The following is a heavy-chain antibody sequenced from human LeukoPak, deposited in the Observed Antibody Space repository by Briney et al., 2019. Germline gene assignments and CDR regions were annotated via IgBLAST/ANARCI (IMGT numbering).Heavy chain of an antibody. D-gene: IGHD6-19*01. Sequence: PGGSLRLSCAASGFTFSSYAMSWVRQAPGKGPEWVSAISGSGGSTYYADSVKGRFTISRDNSKNTLYLQMNSLRAEDTAVYYCARGGQWLAPQSNWFDPWGQGTLVTVSS. V-gene: IGHV3-23*01. CDR1: GFTFSSYA. J-gene: IGHJ5*02. CDR3: ARGGQWLAPQSNWFDP. CDR2: ISGSGGST.